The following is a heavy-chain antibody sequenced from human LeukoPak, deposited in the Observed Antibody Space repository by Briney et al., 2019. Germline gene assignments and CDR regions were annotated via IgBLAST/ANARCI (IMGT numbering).Heavy chain of an antibody. CDR2: ISYDGSNK. J-gene: IGHJ4*02. D-gene: IGHD4-17*01. Sequence: GGSLRLSCAASGFTFSSYGMHWVRQAPGKGLEWVAVISYDGSNKYYADSVKGRFTISRDNSKNTLYLQMNSLRAEDTAVYYCAKDGRLRTTVTTGVDYWGQGTLVTVSS. CDR3: AKDGRLRTTVTTGVDY. V-gene: IGHV3-30*18. CDR1: GFTFSSYG.